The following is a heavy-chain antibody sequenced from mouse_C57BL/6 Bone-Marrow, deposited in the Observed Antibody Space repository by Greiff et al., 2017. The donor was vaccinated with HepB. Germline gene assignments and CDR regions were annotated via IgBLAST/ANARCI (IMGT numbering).Heavy chain of an antibody. CDR2: INYDGSST. Sequence: EVKVVESEGGLVQPGSSMKLSCTASGFTFSDYYMAWVRQVPEKGLEWVANINYDGSSTYYLDSLKSRFIISRDNAKNILYLQMSSLKSEDTATYYCARYRRDYDGDYYAMDYWGQGTSVTVSS. D-gene: IGHD2-4*01. J-gene: IGHJ4*01. CDR1: GFTFSDYY. CDR3: ARYRRDYDGDYYAMDY. V-gene: IGHV5-16*01.